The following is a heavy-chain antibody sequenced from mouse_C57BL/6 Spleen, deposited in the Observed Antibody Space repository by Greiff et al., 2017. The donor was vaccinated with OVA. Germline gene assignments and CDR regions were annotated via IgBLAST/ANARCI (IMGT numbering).Heavy chain of an antibody. D-gene: IGHD1-1*01. Sequence: VQLQQPGAELVKPGASVKLSCKASGYTFTSYWMPWVKQRPGQGLEWIGYINPSSGYTNYNQKFKDKAPLTVDKSSSTAYMQLSSLTYEDSAVDYCARPETRYWFDYWGQGTTLTVSS. CDR3: ARPETRYWFDY. J-gene: IGHJ2*01. V-gene: IGHV1-7*01. CDR2: INPSSGYT. CDR1: GYTFTSYW.